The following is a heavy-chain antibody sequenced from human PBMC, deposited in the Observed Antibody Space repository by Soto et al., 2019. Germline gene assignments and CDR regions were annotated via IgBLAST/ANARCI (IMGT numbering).Heavy chain of an antibody. V-gene: IGHV1-69*13. Sequence: SVKVSCKASGYTFTSYAISWVRQAPGQGLEWMGGIIPIFGTANYAQKFQGRVTITADESTSTAYMELSSLRSEDTAVYYCARGGYYDSSGYPPPYGMDVWGQGTTVTVSS. CDR3: ARGGYYDSSGYPPPYGMDV. CDR2: IIPIFGTA. CDR1: GYTFTSYA. J-gene: IGHJ6*02. D-gene: IGHD3-22*01.